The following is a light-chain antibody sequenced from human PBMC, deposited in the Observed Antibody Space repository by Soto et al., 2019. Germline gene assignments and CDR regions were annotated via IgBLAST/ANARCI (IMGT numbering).Light chain of an antibody. Sequence: EIVLTQAPCTLSLSPVERATRACRASQSVSNNYLAWYQQKPGQAPRLLIYGASNRATGIPDRFSGSGSGTEFTLTISRLEPEDFAVYYCQQYGNSPQTFGQGTKVDIK. CDR2: GAS. CDR1: QSVSNNY. J-gene: IGKJ1*01. CDR3: QQYGNSPQT. V-gene: IGKV3-20*01.